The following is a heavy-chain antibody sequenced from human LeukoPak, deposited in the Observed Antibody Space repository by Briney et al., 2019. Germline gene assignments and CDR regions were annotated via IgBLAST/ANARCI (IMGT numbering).Heavy chain of an antibody. CDR3: ARAAYCSSTSCYGSDI. CDR1: GFTFSSYS. V-gene: IGHV3-21*01. D-gene: IGHD2-2*01. J-gene: IGHJ3*02. CDR2: ISSSSSYI. Sequence: GGSLRLSCAASGFTFSSYSMNWVRQAPGKGLEWVSSISSSSSYIYSADSVKGRFTISRDNAKNSLYLQMNSLRAEDTAVYYCARAAYCSSTSCYGSDIWGQGTMVTVSS.